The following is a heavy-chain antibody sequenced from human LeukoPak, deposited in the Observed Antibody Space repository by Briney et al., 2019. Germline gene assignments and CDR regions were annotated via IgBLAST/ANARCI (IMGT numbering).Heavy chain of an antibody. V-gene: IGHV1-69*05. CDR3: ARVAPSDFWSGYFVY. J-gene: IGHJ4*02. CDR1: GGTFSSYA. CDR2: IIPIFGTA. Sequence: SVKVSCKASGGTFSSYAISWVRQAPGQGLEWMGRIIPIFGTANYAQKFQGRVTITTDESTSTAYMELSSLRSEDTAVYYCARVAPSDFWSGYFVYWGQGTLVTVSS. D-gene: IGHD3-3*01.